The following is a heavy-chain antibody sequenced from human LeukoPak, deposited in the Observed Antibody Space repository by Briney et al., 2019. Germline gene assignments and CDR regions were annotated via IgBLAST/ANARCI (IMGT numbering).Heavy chain of an antibody. CDR2: IYYSGSA. Sequence: SDTLSLTCAVSGYSISSSNWWGWFRQPPGKGLGWIGYIYYSGSAYYNTSLNSRITMSVDTSKNQFSLKLSSVTAADTAVYYCARGQRYRYSSGHGLFVYWGQGTLVTVSP. J-gene: IGHJ4*02. D-gene: IGHD6-25*01. CDR1: GYSISSSNW. V-gene: IGHV4-28*03. CDR3: ARGQRYRYSSGHGLFVY.